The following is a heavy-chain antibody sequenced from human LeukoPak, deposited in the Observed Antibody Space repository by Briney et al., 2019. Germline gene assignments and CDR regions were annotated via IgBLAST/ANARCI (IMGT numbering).Heavy chain of an antibody. V-gene: IGHV1-2*04. J-gene: IGHJ6*02. CDR3: ARDILGRTYGGSNYFGMDV. CDR1: GYTFTDYY. CDR2: INPINGGT. D-gene: IGHD2-15*01. Sequence: ASVKVSCKASGYTFTDYYIYWVRQAPGQGLEWMGCINPINGGTHYAQQFQDWVTMTRDASINTDYMELSSLKSDDTAVYYCARDILGRTYGGSNYFGMDVWGQGTTVTVSS.